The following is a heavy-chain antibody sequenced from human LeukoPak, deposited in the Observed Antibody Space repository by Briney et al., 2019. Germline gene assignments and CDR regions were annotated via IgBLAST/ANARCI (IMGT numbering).Heavy chain of an antibody. D-gene: IGHD3-3*01. Sequence: SETLSLTCAVYGGSFSGYYWSWIRQPPGKGLEWIGEINHSGSTNYNPSLKSRVTISVDTSKNQFSLKVSSVTAADTAVYYCARGRDYDFWSGYYRWFDPWGQGTLVTVSS. CDR3: ARGRDYDFWSGYYRWFDP. CDR1: GGSFSGYY. J-gene: IGHJ5*02. V-gene: IGHV4-34*01. CDR2: INHSGST.